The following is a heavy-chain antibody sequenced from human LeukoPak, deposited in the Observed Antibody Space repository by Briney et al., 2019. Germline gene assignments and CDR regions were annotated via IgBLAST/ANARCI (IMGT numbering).Heavy chain of an antibody. J-gene: IGHJ4*02. D-gene: IGHD3-22*01. CDR1: GFTFSSYW. V-gene: IGHV3-74*01. Sequence: GGSLRLSCAASGFTFSSYWMHWVRQAPGKGLVWVSRINSDGTSTRNADSVKGRVTISRDNAKNTLYLQVDCLRAEDTAVYYCARGQHYYDSSGAYDFDDWGQGILVTVSS. CDR2: INSDGTST. CDR3: ARGQHYYDSSGAYDFDD.